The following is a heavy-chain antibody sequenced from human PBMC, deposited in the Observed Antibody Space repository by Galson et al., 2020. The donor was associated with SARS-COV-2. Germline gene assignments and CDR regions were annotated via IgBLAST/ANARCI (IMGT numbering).Heavy chain of an antibody. CDR3: AREDVLMGLNWFDP. D-gene: IGHD2-8*01. V-gene: IGHV4-59*01. Sequence: ETSETLSLTCTVSGGSIGSSYWNWIRQAPGRGLEWIGYIYYSGSTDYNSSLKSRVTISLDMSKNQFSLKLRSVTAADTAVYYCAREDVLMGLNWFDPWGQGIQVTVSS. CDR2: IYYSGST. J-gene: IGHJ5*02. CDR1: GGSIGSSY.